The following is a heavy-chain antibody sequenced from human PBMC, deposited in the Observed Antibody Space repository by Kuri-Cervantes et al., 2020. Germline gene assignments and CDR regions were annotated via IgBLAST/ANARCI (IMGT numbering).Heavy chain of an antibody. V-gene: IGHV3-30*03. D-gene: IGHD3-22*01. Sequence: GESLKISCAASGFTFSSYGMHWVCQAPGKGLEWVAVISYDGSNKYYADSVKGRFTISRDNSKNTLYLQMNSLRAEDTAVYYCARDVGDSSGYYYAPGGYWGQGTLVTVSS. J-gene: IGHJ4*02. CDR2: ISYDGSNK. CDR1: GFTFSSYG. CDR3: ARDVGDSSGYYYAPGGY.